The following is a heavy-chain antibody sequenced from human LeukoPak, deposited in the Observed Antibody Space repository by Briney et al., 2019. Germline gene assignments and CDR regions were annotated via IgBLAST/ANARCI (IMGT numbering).Heavy chain of an antibody. CDR1: GYTFTGYY. V-gene: IGHV1-2*02. J-gene: IGHJ3*02. D-gene: IGHD4-17*01. Sequence: ASVKVSCEASGYTFTGYYMHWVRQAPGQGLEWMGWINPNSGGTNYAQKFQGRVTMTRDTSISTAYMELSRLRSDDTAVYYCARPTSGDPPFGAFDIWGQGTMVTVSS. CDR2: INPNSGGT. CDR3: ARPTSGDPPFGAFDI.